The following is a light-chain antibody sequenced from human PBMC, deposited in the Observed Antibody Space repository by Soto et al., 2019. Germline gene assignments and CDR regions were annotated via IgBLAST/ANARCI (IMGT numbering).Light chain of an antibody. J-gene: IGLJ3*02. Sequence: QSALTQPASVSGSHGQSITISCTGTSSDVGGYNFVSWYQQHPGKAPKLIIYEVSHRPSGVSNRFSGSKSGNTASLTISGLQAEDEADYYCNSYTSTSARVFGGGTKLTVL. CDR3: NSYTSTSARV. CDR1: SSDVGGYNF. V-gene: IGLV2-14*01. CDR2: EVS.